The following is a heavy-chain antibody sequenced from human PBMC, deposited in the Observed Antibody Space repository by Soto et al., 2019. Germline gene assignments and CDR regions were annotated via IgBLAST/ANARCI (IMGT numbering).Heavy chain of an antibody. CDR1: GFTFSSYA. CDR2: ISYDGSNK. CDR3: ARDRGPIVVVTAIHYYYGMDV. Sequence: GGSLRLSCAASGFTFSSYAMHWVRQAPGKGLEWVAVISYDGSNKYYADSVKGRFTISRVNSKNTLYLQMNSLRAEDTAVYYCARDRGPIVVVTAIHYYYGMDVWGQGTTVTVSS. D-gene: IGHD2-21*02. V-gene: IGHV3-30*04. J-gene: IGHJ6*02.